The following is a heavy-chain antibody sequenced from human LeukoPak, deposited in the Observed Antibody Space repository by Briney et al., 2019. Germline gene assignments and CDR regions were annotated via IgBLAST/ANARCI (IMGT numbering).Heavy chain of an antibody. J-gene: IGHJ3*02. Sequence: GSLRLSCAASGFTFSIYYMNWVRQPPGKGLEWIGSIYYSGSTYYNPSLKSRVTISVDTSKNQFSLKLSSVTAADTAVYYCASVSGVEDSGFAQWLDDRSKKGGTFDIWGQGTMVTVSS. V-gene: IGHV4-39*07. CDR1: GFTFSIYY. D-gene: IGHD6-19*01. CDR3: ASVSGVEDSGFAQWLDDRSKKGGTFDI. CDR2: IYYSGST.